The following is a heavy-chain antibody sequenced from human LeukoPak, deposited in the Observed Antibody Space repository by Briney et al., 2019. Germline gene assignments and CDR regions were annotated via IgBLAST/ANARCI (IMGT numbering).Heavy chain of an antibody. Sequence: GGSLRLSCAASGFTVSSNYMSWVRQAPGKGLEWVSVIYSGGSTYYADSVKGRFTISRDNSKNTLYLQMNSLRAEDTAVYYCARGRSYYYDSSGYYGFDYWGQGTLVTVSS. CDR2: IYSGGST. CDR1: GFTVSSNY. J-gene: IGHJ4*02. CDR3: ARGRSYYYDSSGYYGFDY. D-gene: IGHD3-22*01. V-gene: IGHV3-53*05.